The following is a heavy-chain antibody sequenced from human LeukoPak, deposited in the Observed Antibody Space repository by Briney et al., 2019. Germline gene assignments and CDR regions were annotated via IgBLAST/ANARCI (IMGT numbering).Heavy chain of an antibody. V-gene: IGHV3-66*01. CDR2: IYSGGST. D-gene: IGHD2-21*02. CDR3: ARDRVAVTAIEAFDI. J-gene: IGHJ3*02. Sequence: GGSLRLSCAASGFTVSSNYMSWVRQAPGKGLEWVSVIYSGGSTYYADSVKGRFTISRDNSKNTLYLQMNSLRAEDTAVYFCARDRVAVTAIEAFDIWGQGTMVTVSS. CDR1: GFTVSSNY.